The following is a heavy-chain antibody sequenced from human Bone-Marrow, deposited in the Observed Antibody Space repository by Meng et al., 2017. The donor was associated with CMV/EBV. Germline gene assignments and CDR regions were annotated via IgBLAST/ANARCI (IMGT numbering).Heavy chain of an antibody. V-gene: IGHV3-30*02. CDR2: IRFDGSNK. CDR3: AKCPLRFLETHGMDV. Sequence: GGSLRLSCAASGFTFSSYAMHWVRQAPGKGLDWVAFIRFDGSNKYYADSVKGRFTISRDISKNSLYLQMNSLRAEDTAVYYCAKCPLRFLETHGMDVWGQGTTVTVS. CDR1: GFTFSSYA. J-gene: IGHJ6*02. D-gene: IGHD3-3*01.